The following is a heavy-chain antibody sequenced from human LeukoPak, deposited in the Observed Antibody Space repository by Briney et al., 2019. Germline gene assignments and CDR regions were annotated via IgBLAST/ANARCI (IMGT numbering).Heavy chain of an antibody. CDR1: GFTFSSYA. J-gene: IGHJ4*02. CDR3: AKDGDQYYDFWSGYYTGYFDH. CDR2: ISGSGGST. Sequence: GGSLRLSCAASGFTFSSYAMSWVRQAPGKGLEWVSAISGSGGSTYYADSVKGRFTISRDNSKNTLYLQMNSLRAEDTAVYYCAKDGDQYYDFWSGYYTGYFDHWGQGTLVTVSS. D-gene: IGHD3-3*01. V-gene: IGHV3-23*01.